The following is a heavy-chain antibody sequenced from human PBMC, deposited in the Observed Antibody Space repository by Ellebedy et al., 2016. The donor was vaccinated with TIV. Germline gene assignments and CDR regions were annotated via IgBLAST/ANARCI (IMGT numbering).Heavy chain of an antibody. Sequence: SETLSLXXTVSGASIRSHYWSWIRQPPGEGLESIGYIYYTGSTYYNPSLKGRVTISVDTSKSQFSLKLSSVTAADTAVYYCARAFGRDGYNYFDYWGQGTLVTVSS. CDR2: IYYTGST. J-gene: IGHJ4*02. D-gene: IGHD5-24*01. CDR3: ARAFGRDGYNYFDY. CDR1: GASIRSHY. V-gene: IGHV4-59*11.